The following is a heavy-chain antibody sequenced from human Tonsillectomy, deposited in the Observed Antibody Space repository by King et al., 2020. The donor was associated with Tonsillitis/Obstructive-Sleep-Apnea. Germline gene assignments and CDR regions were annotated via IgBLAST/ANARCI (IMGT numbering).Heavy chain of an antibody. CDR3: AKGGVQRHYMDV. V-gene: IGHV3-33*06. J-gene: IGHJ6*03. CDR1: GFTFSSYG. Sequence: QLVKSGGGVVQPGRSLRLSCAASGFTFSSYGMHWVRQAPGKGLEWVAVIWYDGSNKYYADSVKGRFTISRDNSKNTLYLQMNSLRAEDTAVFYCAKGGVQRHYMDVWGKGTTVTVSS. D-gene: IGHD1-1*01. CDR2: IWYDGSNK.